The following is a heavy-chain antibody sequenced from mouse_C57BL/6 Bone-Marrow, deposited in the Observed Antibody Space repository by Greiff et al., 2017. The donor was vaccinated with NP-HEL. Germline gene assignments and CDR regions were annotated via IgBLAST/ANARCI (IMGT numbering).Heavy chain of an antibody. Sequence: VKLQESGAELARPGASVKLSCKASGYTFTSYGISWVKQRTGQGLEWIGEIYPRSDNTYYNEKFKGKATLTADKSSSTAYMELRSLTSEDSAVYFCARERDYGSSYPFWYAMDYWGQGTSVTVSS. CDR1: GYTFTSYG. J-gene: IGHJ4*01. CDR2: IYPRSDNT. CDR3: ARERDYGSSYPFWYAMDY. V-gene: IGHV1-81*01. D-gene: IGHD1-1*01.